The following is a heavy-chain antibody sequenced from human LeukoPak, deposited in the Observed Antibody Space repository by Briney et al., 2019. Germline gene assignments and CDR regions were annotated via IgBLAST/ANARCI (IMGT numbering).Heavy chain of an antibody. Sequence: PGGSLRLSCAASGFTFSSYEMNWVRQAPGKGLEWVANIKQDGSEKYYVDSVKGRFTISRDNAKNSLYLQMNSLRAEDTAVYYCARQIVGATTGDAFDIWGQGTMVTVSS. J-gene: IGHJ3*02. CDR3: ARQIVGATTGDAFDI. CDR1: GFTFSSYE. CDR2: IKQDGSEK. V-gene: IGHV3-7*01. D-gene: IGHD1-26*01.